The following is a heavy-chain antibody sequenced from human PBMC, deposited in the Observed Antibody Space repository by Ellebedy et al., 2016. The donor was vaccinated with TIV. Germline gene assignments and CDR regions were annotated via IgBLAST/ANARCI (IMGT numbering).Heavy chain of an antibody. V-gene: IGHV5-51*01. Sequence: GESLKISCKGSGYSFTSYWIGWVRQMHGKGLEWMGIISPGDSDTRYSPSFQGQVTISADKSISTAYLQWSSLKASDTAMYYCARTALTGTTVRWFAPWGQGTLVTVSS. CDR1: GYSFTSYW. CDR3: ARTALTGTTVRWFAP. J-gene: IGHJ5*02. CDR2: ISPGDSDT. D-gene: IGHD1-7*01.